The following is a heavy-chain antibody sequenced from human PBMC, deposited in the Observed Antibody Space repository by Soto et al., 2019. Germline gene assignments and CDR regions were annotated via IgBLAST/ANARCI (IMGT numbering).Heavy chain of an antibody. CDR2: ISYDGSNK. V-gene: IGHV3-30*18. J-gene: IGHJ4*02. CDR1: GFTFSSYG. Sequence: QVQLVESGGGVVQPGRSLRLSCAASGFTFSSYGMHWVRQAPGKGLEWVAVISYDGSNKYYADSVKGRFTISRDNSKNTLYLQMNSLRAEDTAVYYCAKAPHGSYYGRQIDYWGQGTLVTVSS. D-gene: IGHD1-26*01. CDR3: AKAPHGSYYGRQIDY.